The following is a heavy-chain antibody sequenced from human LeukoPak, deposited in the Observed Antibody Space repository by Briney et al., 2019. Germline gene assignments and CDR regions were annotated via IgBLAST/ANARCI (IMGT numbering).Heavy chain of an antibody. CDR1: GLTFSTYG. J-gene: IGHJ4*02. Sequence: GRSLRLSCAASGLTFSTYGMHWVRQAPGKGLEWVAVIWYEGSNQYYADWVKGRFTISRDNSKNTLFLQMNSLRAEDTAVYYCARGGVCSSTSCYNDYWGQGTLVIVSS. CDR3: ARGGVCSSTSCYNDY. D-gene: IGHD2-2*01. CDR2: IWYEGSNQ. V-gene: IGHV3-33*01.